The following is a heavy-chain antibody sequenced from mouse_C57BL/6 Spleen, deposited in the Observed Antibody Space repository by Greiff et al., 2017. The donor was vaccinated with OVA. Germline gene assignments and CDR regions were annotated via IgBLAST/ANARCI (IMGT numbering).Heavy chain of an antibody. J-gene: IGHJ4*01. CDR2: IDPANGNT. D-gene: IGHD1-1*01. Sequence: EVQLVESVAELVRPGASVKLSCTASGFNIKNTYMHWVKQRPEQGLEWIGRIDPANGNTKYAPKFQGKATITADTSSNTAYLQLSSLTSEDTAIYYGAEGGYYGSTYYYAMDYWGQGTSVTVSS. CDR3: AEGGYYGSTYYYAMDY. CDR1: GFNIKNTY. V-gene: IGHV14-3*01.